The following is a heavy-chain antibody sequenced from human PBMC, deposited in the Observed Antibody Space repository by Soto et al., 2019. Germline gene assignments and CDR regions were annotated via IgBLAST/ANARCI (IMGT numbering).Heavy chain of an antibody. CDR2: IFWDDDK. D-gene: IGHD4-17*01. J-gene: IGHJ6*02. V-gene: IGHV2-5*02. Sequence: QITLKESGPTLVKPTQTLTLTCTFSGFSLSTSGVGVGWIRQPPGKALEWLALIFWDDDKPYSPSLKSRLTITNDSSKPQVVLTMTNIDPVDTAAYYCAHSSGDYGYYGMDFWGQATTVTVSS. CDR1: GFSLSTSGVG. CDR3: AHSSGDYGYYGMDF.